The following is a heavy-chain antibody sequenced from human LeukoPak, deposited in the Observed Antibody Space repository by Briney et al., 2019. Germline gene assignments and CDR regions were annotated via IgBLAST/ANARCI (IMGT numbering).Heavy chain of an antibody. V-gene: IGHV4-30-2*01. CDR2: IYHSGST. J-gene: IGHJ5*02. Sequence: KTSETLSLTCAVSGGSISSGGYSWSWIRQPPGKGLEWIGYIYHSGSTYYNPSLKSRVTISVDRSKNQFSLKLSSVTAADTAVYYCARGGGAWFDPWGQGTLVTVSS. CDR3: ARGGGAWFDP. CDR1: GGSISSGGYS. D-gene: IGHD3-10*01.